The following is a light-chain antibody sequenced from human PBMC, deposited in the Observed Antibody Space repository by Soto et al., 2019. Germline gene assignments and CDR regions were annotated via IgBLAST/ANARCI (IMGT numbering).Light chain of an antibody. CDR2: KAS. J-gene: IGKJ1*01. V-gene: IGKV1-5*03. CDR1: QTISSW. Sequence: DIQMTQSPSTLSGSVGDRVTITFRASQTISSWLAWYQQKPGKAPKLLIYKASTLKSGVPSRFSGSGSGTEFTFTISSLQPDDFATYYCQHYNSYSEAFGQGTKVDIK. CDR3: QHYNSYSEA.